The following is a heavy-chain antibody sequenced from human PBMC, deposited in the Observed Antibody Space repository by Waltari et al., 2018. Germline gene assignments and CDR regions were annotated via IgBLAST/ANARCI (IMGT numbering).Heavy chain of an antibody. CDR2: ISYDGSNK. Sequence: QVQLVESGGGVVQPGRSLRLSCAASGFTFSSYGMHWVRQAPGKGLEWGAVISYDGSNKYYADSVKGRVTISRDNSKNTLYLQMNSLRAEDTAVYYCAKDTYSSSHYWGQGTLVTVSS. J-gene: IGHJ4*02. CDR3: AKDTYSSSHY. CDR1: GFTFSSYG. V-gene: IGHV3-30*18. D-gene: IGHD6-6*01.